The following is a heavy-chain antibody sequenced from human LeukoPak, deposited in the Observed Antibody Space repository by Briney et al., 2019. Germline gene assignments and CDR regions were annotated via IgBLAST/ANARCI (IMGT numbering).Heavy chain of an antibody. CDR3: ASLWFGELFGLDY. D-gene: IGHD3-10*01. CDR1: GFTFSSYG. J-gene: IGHJ4*02. CDR2: IRYDGSNK. Sequence: GGSLRLSCAASGFTFSSYGMHWVRQAPGKGLEWVAFIRYDGSNKYYADSVKGRFTISRDNSKNTLYLQMNSLRAEDTAVYYCASLWFGELFGLDYWGQGTLVTASS. V-gene: IGHV3-30*02.